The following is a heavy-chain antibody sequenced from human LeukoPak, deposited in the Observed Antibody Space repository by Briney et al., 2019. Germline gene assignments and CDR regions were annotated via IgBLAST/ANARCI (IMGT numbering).Heavy chain of an antibody. D-gene: IGHD3-10*01. CDR2: ISAYNGNT. V-gene: IGHV1-18*01. CDR3: ARVRVPPDGSKGWYFDY. Sequence: ASVKVSCKASGYIFTSYGISWVRQAPGQGLEWMGWISAYNGNTNYAQKLQGRVTVTTDTSTSTAYMELRSLRSDDTAVYYCARVRVPPDGSKGWYFDYWGQGTLVTVSS. CDR1: GYIFTSYG. J-gene: IGHJ4*02.